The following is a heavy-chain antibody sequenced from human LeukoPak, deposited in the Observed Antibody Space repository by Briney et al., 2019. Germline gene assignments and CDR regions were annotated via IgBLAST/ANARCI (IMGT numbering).Heavy chain of an antibody. Sequence: GGSLRLSCTASGFSLDSHWMHWVRQVPGKGLVWLSRITDSVRGRFTISRDNAKNTLYLQMNSLRAEDTAVYYCARDSWDILTGYYGANAFDIWGQGTMVTVSS. CDR2: IT. J-gene: IGHJ3*02. V-gene: IGHV3-74*01. CDR3: ARDSWDILTGYYGANAFDI. D-gene: IGHD3-9*01. CDR1: GFSLDSHW.